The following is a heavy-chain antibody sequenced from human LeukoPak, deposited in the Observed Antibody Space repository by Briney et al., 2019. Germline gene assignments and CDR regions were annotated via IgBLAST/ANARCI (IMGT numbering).Heavy chain of an antibody. CDR2: IYSGGST. CDR1: GFTVSSNY. CDR3: ARVVDAFDI. J-gene: IGHJ3*02. V-gene: IGHV3-53*01. Sequence: GGSLRLSCAASGFTVSSNYMSWVRQAPGKGLEWVSVIYSGGSTWCADSVKGRFTISRDNSKNTLYLQMNSLRADDTAVYYCARVVDAFDIWGQGTMVTVSS.